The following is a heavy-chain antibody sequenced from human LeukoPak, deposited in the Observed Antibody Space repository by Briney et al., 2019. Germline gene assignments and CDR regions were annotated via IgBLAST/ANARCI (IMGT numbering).Heavy chain of an antibody. CDR3: ARQIEMAIPFDY. J-gene: IGHJ4*02. Sequence: GESLKISCKGSGYSFSNYWIGWVRQMPGKGLEWMGIIYPNDSDTRYSPSFQGQVTMSADKSISTAYLQWRSLKASDTAMYYCARQIEMAIPFDYWGQGTLVTVSS. D-gene: IGHD5-24*01. CDR2: IYPNDSDT. CDR1: GYSFSNYW. V-gene: IGHV5-51*01.